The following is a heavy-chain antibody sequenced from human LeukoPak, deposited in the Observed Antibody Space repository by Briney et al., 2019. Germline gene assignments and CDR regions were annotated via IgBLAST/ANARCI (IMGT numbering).Heavy chain of an antibody. CDR2: ISGSGGST. CDR3: AKVGSQDSGYDHEDY. CDR1: GFTFSSYA. J-gene: IGHJ4*02. D-gene: IGHD5-12*01. Sequence: PGGSLRLSCAASGFTFSSYAMSWVRQAPGKGLEWVSAISGSGGSTYYADSVKGRFTISRDNSKNTLYLQMNSLRAEDTAVYYCAKVGSQDSGYDHEDYWGQGTLVTVSS. V-gene: IGHV3-23*01.